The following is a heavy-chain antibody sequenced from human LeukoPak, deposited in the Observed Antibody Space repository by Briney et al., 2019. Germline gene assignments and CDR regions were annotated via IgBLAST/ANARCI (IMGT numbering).Heavy chain of an antibody. J-gene: IGHJ6*03. Sequence: HPGGSLRLSCAASGFTFDDYTMHWVRQAPGKGLEWVSLISWDGGSTYYADSVKGRFTISRDNSKNSLYLQMNSLRTEDTALYYCAKAGYCSGGSCYDYMDVWGKGTTVTVSS. D-gene: IGHD2-15*01. V-gene: IGHV3-43*01. CDR2: ISWDGGST. CDR1: GFTFDDYT. CDR3: AKAGYCSGGSCYDYMDV.